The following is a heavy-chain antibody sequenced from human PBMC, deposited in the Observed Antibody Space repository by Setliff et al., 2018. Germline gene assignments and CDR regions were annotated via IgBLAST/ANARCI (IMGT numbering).Heavy chain of an antibody. J-gene: IGHJ4*02. V-gene: IGHV3-33*08. D-gene: IGHD2-15*01. CDR3: AGTCSGSGCYAGLES. Sequence: GGSLRLSCAASGFTFSTYRMHWVRQAPGKGLEWVAVIWDDGVKKYHADSAKGRFTISRDNSKNTLYLQMNSLRPEDTAVYYCAGTCSGSGCYAGLESWGQGTPVTVSS. CDR2: IWDDGVKK. CDR1: GFTFSTYR.